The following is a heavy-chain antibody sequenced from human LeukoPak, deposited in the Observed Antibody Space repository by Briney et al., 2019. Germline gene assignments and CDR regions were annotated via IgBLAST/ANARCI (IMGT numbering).Heavy chain of an antibody. V-gene: IGHV4-34*01. J-gene: IGHJ4*02. Sequence: SETLSLTCAVYGGSFSGYYWSWIRQPPGKGLEWIGEINHSGSTNYNPSLKSRVTISVDTSKNQFSLKLSSVTAADTAVYNCASNYAPFWSGYLDPPIQYYFDYWGQGTLVTVSS. CDR1: GGSFSGYY. D-gene: IGHD3-3*01. CDR2: INHSGST. CDR3: ASNYAPFWSGYLDPPIQYYFDY.